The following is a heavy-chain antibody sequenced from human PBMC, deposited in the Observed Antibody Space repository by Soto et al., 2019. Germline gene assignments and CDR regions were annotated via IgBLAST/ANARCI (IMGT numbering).Heavy chain of an antibody. J-gene: IGHJ4*02. CDR1: GFTFITYG. D-gene: IGHD6-13*01. CDR2: ISVSGVNT. V-gene: IGHV3-23*01. Sequence: QPGGSLRLSCAASGFTFITYGMSWVRQVPGKGLEWVSGISVSGVNTDYADSVKGRFTISRDNSKNSLYLQMNSLRADDTAVYYCATDTSSWYFDYWGPGTLVTVSS. CDR3: ATDTSSWYFDY.